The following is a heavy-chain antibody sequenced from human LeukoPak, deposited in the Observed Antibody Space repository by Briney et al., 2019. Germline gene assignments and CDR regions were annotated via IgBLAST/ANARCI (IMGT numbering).Heavy chain of an antibody. V-gene: IGHV1-2*02. CDR2: INPNSGGT. J-gene: IGHJ4*02. Sequence: ASVTVSCKASGYTFTGYYMHWVRQAPGQGLEWMGWINPNSGGTNYAQKFQGRVTMTRDTSISTAYMELNRLRSDDTAMYYCARDRDYGSGIFDYWGQGTLVTVSS. D-gene: IGHD3-10*01. CDR1: GYTFTGYY. CDR3: ARDRDYGSGIFDY.